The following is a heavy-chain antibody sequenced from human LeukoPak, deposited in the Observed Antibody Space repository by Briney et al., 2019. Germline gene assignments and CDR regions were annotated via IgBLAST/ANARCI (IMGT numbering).Heavy chain of an antibody. D-gene: IGHD3-10*01. V-gene: IGHV1-69*13. CDR1: GGTFSSYP. J-gene: IGHJ4*02. CDR3: ARDRNYGSGSFPLDY. Sequence: ASVKVSCKGSGGTFSSYPISWVRPDPGQGLEWMGGIIPIFGTANYAQKFQGRVTITADESTSTAYMELSSLRSEDTAVYYCARDRNYGSGSFPLDYWGQGTLVTVSS. CDR2: IIPIFGTA.